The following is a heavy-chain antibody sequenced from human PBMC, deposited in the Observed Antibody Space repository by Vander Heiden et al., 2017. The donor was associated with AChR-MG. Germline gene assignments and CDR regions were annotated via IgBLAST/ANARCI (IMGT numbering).Heavy chain of an antibody. D-gene: IGHD2-2*01. J-gene: IGHJ3*02. CDR2: IYYSWSA. V-gene: IGHV4-59*02. Sequence: QVQLQESGPGLVRPSETLSLTCTVSGGPVTSYSWNWIRQPPGKGLEWIWYIYYSWSANYNPSLKSRVTISVDASKNQFSLKLTSVTAADTAVYYCARTRAFDIWGQGTMVTVSS. CDR3: ARTRAFDI. CDR1: GGPVTSYS.